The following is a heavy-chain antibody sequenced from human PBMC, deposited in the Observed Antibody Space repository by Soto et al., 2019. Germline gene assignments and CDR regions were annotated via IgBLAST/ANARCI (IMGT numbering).Heavy chain of an antibody. CDR2: IYYSGST. V-gene: IGHV4-59*08. CDR3: ARSFDDYGDYDKRYWYFDL. CDR1: GGSISSYY. Sequence: QVQLQESGPGLVKPSETLSLTCTVSGGSISSYYWSWIRQPPGKGLEWIGYIYYSGSTNYNPSLKSRVTISVDTSKNQFSLKLSSVTAADTAVYYCARSFDDYGDYDKRYWYFDLWGRGTLVTVSS. D-gene: IGHD4-17*01. J-gene: IGHJ2*01.